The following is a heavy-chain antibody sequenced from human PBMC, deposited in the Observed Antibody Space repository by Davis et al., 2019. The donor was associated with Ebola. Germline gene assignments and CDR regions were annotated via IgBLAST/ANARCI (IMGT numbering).Heavy chain of an antibody. CDR2: INPNSGGT. Sequence: AASVKVSCKASGYTFTGYYMHWVRQPPGQGLEWMGRINPNSGGTNYAQKFQGRVTITTDTSISTAYMGLSRLGSDDTAVYYCARDPPWPYTGYYYGMDVWGKGTTVTVSS. J-gene: IGHJ6*04. CDR1: GYTFTGYY. D-gene: IGHD4-11*01. V-gene: IGHV1-2*06. CDR3: ARDPPWPYTGYYYGMDV.